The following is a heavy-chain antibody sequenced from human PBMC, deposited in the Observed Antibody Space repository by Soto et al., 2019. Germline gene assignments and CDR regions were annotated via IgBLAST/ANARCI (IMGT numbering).Heavy chain of an antibody. V-gene: IGHV4-59*01. D-gene: IGHD3-22*01. J-gene: IGHJ6*02. CDR2: IYSSGNT. Sequence: QVQLQESGPGLVKPSETLSLTCTVSGGSISPYYWSWIRQPPGKGLEWIGYIYSSGNTEYNPSLKRRVTISVDTSKNQFSLKLSSVTAADTAVYYCARDWHYYDSSGYPRVYGMDVWGQGTTVTVSS. CDR3: ARDWHYYDSSGYPRVYGMDV. CDR1: GGSISPYY.